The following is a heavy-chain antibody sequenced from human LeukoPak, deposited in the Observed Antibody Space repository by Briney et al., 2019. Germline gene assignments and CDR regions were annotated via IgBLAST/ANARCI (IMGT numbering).Heavy chain of an antibody. CDR2: ISPSGSTI. D-gene: IGHD3-10*01. V-gene: IGHV3-48*01. J-gene: IGHJ4*02. Sequence: GGSLRLSCAGSGFTFSTHGMVWVRQAPGNGLEWVSYISPSGSTIRYADSVKGRFTLSRDNAKSSMFLQMNSLRVEDTAVYYCARVRGVTVFVYYLDFWGQGTLATVSS. CDR3: ARVRGVTVFVYYLDF. CDR1: GFTFSTHG.